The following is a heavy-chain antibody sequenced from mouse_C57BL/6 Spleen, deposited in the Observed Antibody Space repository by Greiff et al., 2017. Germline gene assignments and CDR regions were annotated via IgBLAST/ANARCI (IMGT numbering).Heavy chain of an antibody. Sequence: VKLMESGAELVKPGASVKISCKASGYAFSSYWMNWVKQRPGKGLEWIGQLYPGDGDTNYNGKFKGKATLTADKSSSTAYMQLSSLTSEDSAVYFCARGTYYGSRDYYAMDYWGQGTSVTVSS. D-gene: IGHD1-1*01. CDR2: LYPGDGDT. CDR1: GYAFSSYW. CDR3: ARGTYYGSRDYYAMDY. J-gene: IGHJ4*01. V-gene: IGHV1-80*01.